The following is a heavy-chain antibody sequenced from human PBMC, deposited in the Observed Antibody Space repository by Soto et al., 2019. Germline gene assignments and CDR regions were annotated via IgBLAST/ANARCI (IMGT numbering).Heavy chain of an antibody. CDR2: INAGNGNT. D-gene: IGHD6-6*01. V-gene: IGHV1-3*01. Sequence: ASVKVSCKASGYTFTSYAMHWVRQAPGQGLEWMGWINAGNGNTKYSQKFQGRVTITRDTSASTAYMELSSLRSEDTAVYYCARYSSSSRYYYGMDVWGQGTTVTVSS. CDR1: GYTFTSYA. J-gene: IGHJ6*02. CDR3: ARYSSSSRYYYGMDV.